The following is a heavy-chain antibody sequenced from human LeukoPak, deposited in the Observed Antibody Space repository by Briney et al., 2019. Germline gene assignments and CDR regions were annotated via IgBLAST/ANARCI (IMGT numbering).Heavy chain of an antibody. CDR2: INSDGSIT. CDR1: GFTFTTYW. CDR3: ARDAVDTANAV. V-gene: IGHV3-74*01. Sequence: GGSLRLSCAASGFTFTTYWMHWVRRAPGKGLVWVSHINSDGSITSYADSVKGRFTISRDNAKNTLYLQMNSLRAEDTAVYYWARDAVDTANAVWGQGTTVTVSS. D-gene: IGHD5-18*01. J-gene: IGHJ6*02.